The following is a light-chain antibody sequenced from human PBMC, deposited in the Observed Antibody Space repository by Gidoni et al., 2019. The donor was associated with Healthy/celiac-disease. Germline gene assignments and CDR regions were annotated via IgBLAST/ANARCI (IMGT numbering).Light chain of an antibody. Sequence: SVLTQPPSASGTPGPRVTIPGSGSSSNLGSNYVYCYQQLPGTAPKLLIYRNNQRPSGVPDRFSGSESGTSASLAISGLRSEDEADYYCAAWDDSLSGWVFGGGTKLTVL. CDR2: RNN. CDR3: AAWDDSLSGWV. V-gene: IGLV1-47*01. CDR1: SSNLGSNY. J-gene: IGLJ3*02.